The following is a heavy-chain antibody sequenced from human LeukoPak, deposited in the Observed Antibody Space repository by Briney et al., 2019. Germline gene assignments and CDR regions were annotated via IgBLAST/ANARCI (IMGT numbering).Heavy chain of an antibody. V-gene: IGHV1-8*01. Sequence: ASVKVSCKASGYTFTSYDINWVRQATGQGLEWMGWMNPNSGNTGYAQKFQGRVTMTRNTSISTAHMELSSLRSEDTAVYYCARLQAPNITMVRGVPNYYYYYGMDVWGQGTTVTVSS. J-gene: IGHJ6*02. CDR2: MNPNSGNT. CDR1: GYTFTSYD. CDR3: ARLQAPNITMVRGVPNYYYYYGMDV. D-gene: IGHD3-10*01.